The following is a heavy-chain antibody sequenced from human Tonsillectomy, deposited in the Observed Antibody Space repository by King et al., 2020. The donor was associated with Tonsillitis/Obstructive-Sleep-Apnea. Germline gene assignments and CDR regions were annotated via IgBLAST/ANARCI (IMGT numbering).Heavy chain of an antibody. Sequence: QLVQSGGGLVQPGRSLRLSCAASGFTFDDYDMHWVRQPPGKGLEWVSGISWNSVIIGYADSVKGRFTISRDNAKNSLYLQMNSLRTEDTALYYCAKDIIAVAGSDAFDIWGQGTMVTVSS. CDR2: ISWNSVII. CDR3: AKDIIAVAGSDAFDI. D-gene: IGHD6-19*01. V-gene: IGHV3-9*01. CDR1: GFTFDDYD. J-gene: IGHJ3*02.